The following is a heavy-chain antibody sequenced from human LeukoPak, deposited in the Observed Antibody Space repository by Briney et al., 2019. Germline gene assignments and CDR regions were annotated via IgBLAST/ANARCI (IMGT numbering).Heavy chain of an antibody. V-gene: IGHV3-30*02. Sequence: GGSLRLSCAASGFTFSSYGMHWVRQAPGKGLEWVASIRYDGSNKYYADSVKGRFTISRDNSKNTLYQQMNSLRAEDTAVYYCAKDLILLWFGELFGGFDYWGQGTLVTVSS. J-gene: IGHJ4*02. CDR1: GFTFSSYG. D-gene: IGHD3-10*01. CDR3: AKDLILLWFGELFGGFDY. CDR2: IRYDGSNK.